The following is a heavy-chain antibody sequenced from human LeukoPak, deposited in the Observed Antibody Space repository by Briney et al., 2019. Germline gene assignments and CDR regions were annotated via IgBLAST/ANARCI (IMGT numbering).Heavy chain of an antibody. CDR3: AKAIRGYSYGLTDY. Sequence: GGSLRLSCAASGFTFSSCAMSWVRQIPGKGLERVSAIISSGGITYYADSVKGRFTISRDNSKNTLYLQMNSLRAEDTAIYYCAKAIRGYSYGLTDYWGQGTLVTVSS. J-gene: IGHJ4*02. D-gene: IGHD5-18*01. V-gene: IGHV3-23*01. CDR1: GFTFSSCA. CDR2: IISSGGIT.